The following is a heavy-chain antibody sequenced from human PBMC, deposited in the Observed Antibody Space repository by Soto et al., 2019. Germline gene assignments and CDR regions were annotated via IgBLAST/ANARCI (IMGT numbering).Heavy chain of an antibody. CDR2: IYYSGST. J-gene: IGHJ4*02. CDR3: ARSKMIQLQTYYFDY. V-gene: IGHV4-59*01. Sequence: QVQLQESGPGLVKPSETLSLTCTVSGGSISSYYWSWIRQPPGKGLEWIGYIYYSGSTNYNPSLKSRVTISVDTSKNQCSLKLSSVTAADTAVYYCARSKMIQLQTYYFDYWGQGTLVTVSS. CDR1: GGSISSYY. D-gene: IGHD5-18*01.